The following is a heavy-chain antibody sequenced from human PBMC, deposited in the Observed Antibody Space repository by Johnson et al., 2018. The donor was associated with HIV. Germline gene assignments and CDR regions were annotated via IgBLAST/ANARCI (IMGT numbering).Heavy chain of an antibody. CDR2: IRYDGSNK. Sequence: QMLLVESGGGLVKPGGSLRLSCAASGITFSDYYMSWIRQAPGKGLGWVAFIRYDGSNKYYADSVKGRFTISRDNSKNTLYLQMNSLRAEDTAVYYCARDSGVPGNDAFDIWGQGTMVTVSS. J-gene: IGHJ3*02. V-gene: IGHV3-30*02. CDR3: ARDSGVPGNDAFDI. CDR1: GITFSDYY. D-gene: IGHD3-10*01.